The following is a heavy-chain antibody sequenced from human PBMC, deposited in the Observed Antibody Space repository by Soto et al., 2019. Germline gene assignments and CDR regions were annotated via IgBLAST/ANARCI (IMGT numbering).Heavy chain of an antibody. V-gene: IGHV3-23*01. J-gene: IGHJ4*02. CDR2: ISDSGGRT. CDR1: GFTFSDYA. D-gene: IGHD6-19*01. Sequence: TGGSLRLSCAASGFTFSDYAMSWVRQPPGKGLEWVSAISDSGGRTYYAGSVKGRFTISRANSKNTLYLQMNSRRAEDTAVYFCAKELVNSGWTYFDYWGQGTLVTVSS. CDR3: AKELVNSGWTYFDY.